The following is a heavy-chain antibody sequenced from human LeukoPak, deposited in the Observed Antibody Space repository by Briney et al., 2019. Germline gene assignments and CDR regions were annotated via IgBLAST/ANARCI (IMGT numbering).Heavy chain of an antibody. CDR1: GFTFSSYG. CDR3: AKALYYYDSSDAFDI. D-gene: IGHD3-22*01. Sequence: GGSLRLSCAASGFTFSSYGMHWVRQAPGKGLEWVAFIRYDGSNKYYADSVKGRFTISRDNSKNTLYLQMNSLRAEDTAVYYCAKALYYYDSSDAFDIWGQGTMVTVSS. CDR2: IRYDGSNK. V-gene: IGHV3-30*02. J-gene: IGHJ3*02.